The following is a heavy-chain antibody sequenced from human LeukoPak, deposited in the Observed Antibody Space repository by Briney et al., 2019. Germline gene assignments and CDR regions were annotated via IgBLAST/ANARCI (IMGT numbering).Heavy chain of an antibody. D-gene: IGHD6-19*01. CDR3: AKVGSGGSTFDY. J-gene: IGHJ4*02. Sequence: GGSLRLSCAASGFTFSSYAMSRVRQAPGKGLEWVSAISGSGGSTYYADSVKGRFTISRDNSKNTLYLQMNSLRAEDTAVYYCAKVGSGGSTFDYWGQGTLVAVSS. CDR2: ISGSGGST. V-gene: IGHV3-23*01. CDR1: GFTFSSYA.